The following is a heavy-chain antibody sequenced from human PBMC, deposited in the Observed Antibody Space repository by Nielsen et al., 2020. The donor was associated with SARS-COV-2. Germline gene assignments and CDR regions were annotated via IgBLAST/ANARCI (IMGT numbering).Heavy chain of an antibody. CDR1: GFIFSDYN. D-gene: IGHD3-16*01. J-gene: IGHJ6*02. CDR2: IYSGGST. CDR3: ARDPGGDYYYGMDV. V-gene: IGHV3-53*01. Sequence: GESLKISCAASGFIFSDYNMNWVRQAPGKGLEWVSVIYSGGSTYYADSVKGRFTISRDNSKNTLYLQMNSLRAEDTAVYYCARDPGGDYYYGMDVWGQGTTATVSS.